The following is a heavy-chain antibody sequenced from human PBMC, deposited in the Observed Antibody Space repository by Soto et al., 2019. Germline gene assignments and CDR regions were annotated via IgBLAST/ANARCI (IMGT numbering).Heavy chain of an antibody. D-gene: IGHD3-10*01. CDR3: ARDRWGEDGSGSYSLDY. J-gene: IGHJ4*02. CDR1: GGSISSYY. V-gene: IGHV4-59*01. Sequence: QVQLQESGPGLVKPSETLSLTCTVSGGSISSYYWSWIRQPPGKGLEWIGYIYYSGSTNYNPSLKSRVTISVDTSKNQFSLKLSSVTAEDTAVYYCARDRWGEDGSGSYSLDYWGQGTLVTVSS. CDR2: IYYSGST.